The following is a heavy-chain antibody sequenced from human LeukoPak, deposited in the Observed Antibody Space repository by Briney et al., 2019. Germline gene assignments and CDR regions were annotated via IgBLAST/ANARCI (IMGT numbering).Heavy chain of an antibody. CDR1: GYTFTSYG. V-gene: IGHV1-18*01. Sequence: ASVKVSCKASGYTFTSYGISWVRQAPGQGLEWMGWISAYNGNTNYAQKLQGRVTMTTDTSTSTAYMELRSLRSDDTAVYYCARDTKGTYYYGSGSPYYFDYWGQGTLVTVSS. CDR2: ISAYNGNT. D-gene: IGHD3-10*01. CDR3: ARDTKGTYYYGSGSPYYFDY. J-gene: IGHJ4*02.